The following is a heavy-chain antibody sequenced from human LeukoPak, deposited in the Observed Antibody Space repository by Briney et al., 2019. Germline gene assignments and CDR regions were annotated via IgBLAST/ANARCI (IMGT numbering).Heavy chain of an antibody. V-gene: IGHV4-59*01. D-gene: IGHD3-3*01. CDR3: ARAVADFWSGQYYFDY. CDR1: GGSISSYC. Sequence: SETLSLTXTVSGGSISSYCWSWIRQPPGKGLEWTGCIYYSGSTNYNPSLKSRVTISVDTSKNQFSLKLSSVTAADTAVFYCARAVADFWSGQYYFDYWGQGTLVTVSS. CDR2: IYYSGST. J-gene: IGHJ4*02.